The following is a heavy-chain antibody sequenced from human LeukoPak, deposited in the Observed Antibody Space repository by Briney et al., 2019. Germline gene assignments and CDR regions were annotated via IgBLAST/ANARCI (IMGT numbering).Heavy chain of an antibody. J-gene: IGHJ6*03. CDR3: ARVLSAVVAATRGYYYYMDV. CDR2: INWNGGST. V-gene: IGHV3-20*04. CDR1: GFTFSNAW. Sequence: GGSLRLSCAASGFTFSNAWMSWVRQAPGKGLEWVSGINWNGGSTGYADSVKGRFTISRDNAKNSLYLQMNSLRAEDTAVYYCARVLSAVVAATRGYYYYMDVWGKGTTVTVSS. D-gene: IGHD2-15*01.